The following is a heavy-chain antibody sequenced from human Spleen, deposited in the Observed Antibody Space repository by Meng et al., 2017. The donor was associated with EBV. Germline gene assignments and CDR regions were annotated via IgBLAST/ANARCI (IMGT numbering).Heavy chain of an antibody. V-gene: IGHV4-4*02. CDR1: GGSISSSNL. CDR3: ARPFPSWQSPRLDPFGA. D-gene: IGHD6-19*01. Sequence: VHRRDSGPGLVKPSGTLSPPCAVSGGSISSSNLWSWVRQPPGKGLEWIGEIYHSGSTNYNPSLKSPVSISIDTSKNHFSLRLSSVTAADTAVYYCARPFPSWQSPRLDPFGAWGQGTLVTVSS. CDR2: IYHSGST. J-gene: IGHJ5*02.